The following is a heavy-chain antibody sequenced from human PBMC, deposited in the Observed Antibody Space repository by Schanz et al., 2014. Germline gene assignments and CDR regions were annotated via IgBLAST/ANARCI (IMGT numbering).Heavy chain of an antibody. D-gene: IGHD1-1*01. J-gene: IGHJ4*02. CDR2: ISSSSMYI. V-gene: IGHV3-21*01. CDR3: ARDGAELYYFDD. CDR1: GFGFDDYA. Sequence: EVQLVESGGGVVRPGGSLRLSCAASGFGFDDYAMTWVRQAPGKGLEWVSSISSSSMYIYQADSMRGRFTISRDNAKNSLYLQMNGLRAEDTAVFYCARDGAELYYFDDWGQGTLVTVSS.